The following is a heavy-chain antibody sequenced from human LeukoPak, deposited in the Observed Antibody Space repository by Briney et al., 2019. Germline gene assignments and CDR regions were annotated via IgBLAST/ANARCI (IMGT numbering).Heavy chain of an antibody. CDR3: ARDPRYCTNGVCYSNWYFDP. CDR1: GVSISSYY. V-gene: IGHV4-59*01. CDR2: IYYSGST. D-gene: IGHD2-8*01. J-gene: IGHJ2*01. Sequence: SETLSLTCTVSGVSISSYYWSWIRQPPGKGLEWIGYIYYSGSTSYNPSLKSRVTISVDTSKNQFSLKLSSVTAADTAVYYCARDPRYCTNGVCYSNWYFDPWGRGTLVTVSS.